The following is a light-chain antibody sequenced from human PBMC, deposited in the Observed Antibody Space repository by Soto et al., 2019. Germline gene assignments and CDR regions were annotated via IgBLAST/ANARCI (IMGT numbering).Light chain of an antibody. CDR2: DAS. CDR1: SSDVGGYNY. CDR3: SSYTGSSTHVV. J-gene: IGLJ2*01. V-gene: IGLV2-14*01. Sequence: QSALTQPASVSGSPGQSITISCTGTSSDVGGYNYVSWYQQHPGKAPKLMIYDASNRPSGVSNRFSASKSGNTASLTFSGLQAEVEADYYCSSYTGSSTHVVFGGGTKLTVL.